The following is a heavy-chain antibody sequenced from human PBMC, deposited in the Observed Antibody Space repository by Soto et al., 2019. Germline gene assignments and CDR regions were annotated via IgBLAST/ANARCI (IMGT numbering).Heavy chain of an antibody. CDR3: ARGRINGYYDRENWFDP. J-gene: IGHJ5*02. Sequence: QVQLVQSGAEVKKPGSSVKVSCKASGGTFSSYAISWVRQAPGQGLEWMGGIITIFGTANYAQKFQGRVTITADESTSTAYMELSSLRSEDTAVYYCARGRINGYYDRENWFDPWGQGTLVTVSS. CDR1: GGTFSSYA. D-gene: IGHD3-3*01. V-gene: IGHV1-69*01. CDR2: IITIFGTA.